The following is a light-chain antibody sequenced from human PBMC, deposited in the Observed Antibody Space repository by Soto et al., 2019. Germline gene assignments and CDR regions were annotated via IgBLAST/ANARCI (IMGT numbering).Light chain of an antibody. CDR2: DVS. J-gene: IGLJ1*01. Sequence: QSALTQPASVSGSPGQSITISCTGTSSDVGGYNYVSWYQHHPGKAPKRLIHDVSNRPSGVSNRFSGSKSGNTASLTISGLQAEDEADYYCSSYIPNNSTYGFGPGTKLTVL. CDR3: SSYIPNNSTYG. V-gene: IGLV2-14*03. CDR1: SSDVGGYNY.